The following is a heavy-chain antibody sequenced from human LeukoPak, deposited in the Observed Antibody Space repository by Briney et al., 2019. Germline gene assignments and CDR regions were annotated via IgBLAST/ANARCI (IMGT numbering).Heavy chain of an antibody. CDR2: ILGSGDRT. V-gene: IGHV3-23*01. J-gene: IGHJ4*02. D-gene: IGHD6-13*01. CDR1: GFTFSTYA. Sequence: PGGSLRLSCAASGFTFSTYAMSWLRQAPGKGLEWVSAILGSGDRTYYAGSVKGRFTISRDNSKNTLYLQMNSLRAEDTAVYYCAKGRGSSWSVLYFDYWGQGTLVTVSS. CDR3: AKGRGSSWSVLYFDY.